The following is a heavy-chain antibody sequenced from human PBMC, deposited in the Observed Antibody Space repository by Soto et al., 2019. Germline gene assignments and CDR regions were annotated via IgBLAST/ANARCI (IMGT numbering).Heavy chain of an antibody. V-gene: IGHV1-69*01. CDR2: IIPLFGTP. D-gene: IGHD3-10*01. CDR3: ARDRDDYGSGNYYNRIDF. Sequence: QVQLVQSGAEVKKPGSSVKVSCKASGGIFGTYVISWLRQALGQGLEWMGGIIPLFGTPNYAQRFQGRVTITADESTSTAYMELSRLRSEDTAVYYCARDRDDYGSGNYYNRIDFWGQGTLVTVSS. J-gene: IGHJ4*02. CDR1: GGIFGTYV.